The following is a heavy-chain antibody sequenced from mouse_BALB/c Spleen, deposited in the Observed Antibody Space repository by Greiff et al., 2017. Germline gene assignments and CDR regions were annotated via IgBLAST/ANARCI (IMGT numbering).Heavy chain of an antibody. V-gene: IGHV14-1*02. D-gene: IGHD2-14*01. Sequence: EVKLMESGAELVRPGALVKLSCKASGFNITAYYMHWVKQRPEQGLEWIGWIDPENGSTIYDPKFQGKASITADTSYNTAYLQLSSLTSEDTAVDYCVRCGYPAWFADWGQGTLVTVSA. CDR1: GFNITAYY. CDR3: VRCGYPAWFAD. J-gene: IGHJ3*01. CDR2: IDPENGST.